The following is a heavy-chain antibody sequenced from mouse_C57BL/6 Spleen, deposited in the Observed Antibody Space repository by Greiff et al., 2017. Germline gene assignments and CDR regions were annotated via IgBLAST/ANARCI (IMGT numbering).Heavy chain of an antibody. Sequence: QVQLQQPGAELVKPGASVKLSCKASGYTFTSYWMHWVKQRPGQGLEWIGMIHPNSGSTNYNEKFKSKATLTVDKSSSTAYMQLSSLTSEDSAVXYCARKGGNYEDYFDYWGQGTTLTVSS. CDR1: GYTFTSYW. CDR2: IHPNSGST. D-gene: IGHD2-1*01. J-gene: IGHJ2*01. V-gene: IGHV1-64*01. CDR3: ARKGGNYEDYFDY.